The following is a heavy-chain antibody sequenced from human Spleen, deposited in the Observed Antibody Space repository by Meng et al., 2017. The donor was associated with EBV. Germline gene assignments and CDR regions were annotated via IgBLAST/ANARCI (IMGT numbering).Heavy chain of an antibody. V-gene: IGHV4-4*02. CDR3: ARFGSVEVFDY. J-gene: IGHJ4*02. CDR1: GGSISSGNW. CDR2: IYHSGST. Sequence: QLHESGPVLVKPSGTLSLTCAVSGGSISSGNWWTWVRQPPGKGPEWIGEIYHSGSTSYNPSLKSRVTISVDKSKNQFSLKLSSVTAADTAVYYCARFGSVEVFDYWGQGTLVTVSS. D-gene: IGHD3-10*01.